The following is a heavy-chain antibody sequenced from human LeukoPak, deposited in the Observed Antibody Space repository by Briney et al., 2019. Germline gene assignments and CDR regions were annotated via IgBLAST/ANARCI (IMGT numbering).Heavy chain of an antibody. CDR1: GFTFSSYA. CDR2: ISYDGSNK. D-gene: IGHD5-12*01. CDR3: AREATNWNYYYYGMDV. J-gene: IGHJ6*02. V-gene: IGHV3-30-3*01. Sequence: GGSRRLSCAASGFTFSSYAMHWVRQAPGKGLEWVAVISYDGSNKYYADSVKGRFTISRDNSKNTLYLQMNSLRAEDTAVYYCAREATNWNYYYYGMDVWGQGTTVTVSS.